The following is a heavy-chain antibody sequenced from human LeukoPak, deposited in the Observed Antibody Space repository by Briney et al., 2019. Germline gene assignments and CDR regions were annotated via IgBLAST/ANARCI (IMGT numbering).Heavy chain of an antibody. Sequence: PGGSLRLSCAASGFTFSSYGMSWVRQAPGKGLEWVSAISGSGGSTYYADSVKGRFTISRDNSKNTLYLQMNSLRAEDTAVYYCAKDLKMYYYDSRPRLDYWGQGTLVTVSS. D-gene: IGHD3-22*01. V-gene: IGHV3-23*01. CDR3: AKDLKMYYYDSRPRLDY. J-gene: IGHJ4*02. CDR1: GFTFSSYG. CDR2: ISGSGGST.